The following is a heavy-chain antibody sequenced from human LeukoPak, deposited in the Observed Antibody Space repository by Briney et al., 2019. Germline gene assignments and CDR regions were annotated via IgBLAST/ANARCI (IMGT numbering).Heavy chain of an antibody. J-gene: IGHJ4*02. D-gene: IGHD2-2*01. CDR1: GGSISSYY. Sequence: SETLSLTCTVSGGSISSYYWSWIRQPAGKGLEWIGRIYTSGSTNYNPSLKSRVTMSVDTSKNQFSLKLSSVTAADTAVYYCARDRSRAPHCTSTSCPPFPQYYFDYWGQGTLVTVSS. CDR3: ARDRSRAPHCTSTSCPPFPQYYFDY. V-gene: IGHV4-4*07. CDR2: IYTSGST.